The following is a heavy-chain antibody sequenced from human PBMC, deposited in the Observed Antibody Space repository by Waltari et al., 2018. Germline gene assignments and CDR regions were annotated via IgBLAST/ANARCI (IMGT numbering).Heavy chain of an antibody. D-gene: IGHD4-4*01. CDR1: GYSLSSGYY. CDR2: IFHSGTT. Sequence: QVQLQESGPGLVTPSETLSLTCAVSGYSLSSGYYWGWLRQPPGKGLEWIGSIFHSGTTYYNPSLKSRVTISVDTSKNQFSLKLSSVTAADTAVYYCARIYTNYYFDYWGQGTLVTVSS. J-gene: IGHJ4*02. V-gene: IGHV4-38-2*01. CDR3: ARIYTNYYFDY.